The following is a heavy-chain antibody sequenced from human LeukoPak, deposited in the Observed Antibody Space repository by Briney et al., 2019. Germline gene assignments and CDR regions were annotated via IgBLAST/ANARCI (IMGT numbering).Heavy chain of an antibody. J-gene: IGHJ3*02. CDR1: GYTFTSYD. Sequence: GASVKVSCKASGYTFTSYDINWVRQAPGQGLEWMGGIIPIFGTANYAQKFQGRVTITADESTSTAYMELSSLRSEDTAVYYCAREVGLYCSSTSCHDAFDIWGQGTMVTVSS. CDR2: IIPIFGTA. D-gene: IGHD2-2*01. CDR3: AREVGLYCSSTSCHDAFDI. V-gene: IGHV1-69*13.